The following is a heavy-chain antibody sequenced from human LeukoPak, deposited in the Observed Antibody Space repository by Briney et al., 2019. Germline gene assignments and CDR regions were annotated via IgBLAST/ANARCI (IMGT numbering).Heavy chain of an antibody. J-gene: IGHJ4*02. D-gene: IGHD3-10*01. Sequence: GGSLRLSCAASGCTFSNAWMSWVRQAPVKGLEWVGRIKNKTDGGTTDYAAPVKGRFTISRDDSKNTLYLQMNSLKTEDTAVYYCTTEITMVRGVIGFDYWGQGTLVTVSS. CDR1: GCTFSNAW. CDR3: TTEITMVRGVIGFDY. V-gene: IGHV3-15*01. CDR2: IKNKTDGGTT.